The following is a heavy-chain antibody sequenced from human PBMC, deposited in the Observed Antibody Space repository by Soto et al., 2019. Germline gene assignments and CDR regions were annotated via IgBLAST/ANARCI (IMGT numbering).Heavy chain of an antibody. J-gene: IGHJ3*02. V-gene: IGHV3-21*01. D-gene: IGHD6-6*01. CDR1: GFMFSNYK. CDR3: AREGGARSSPLYDSFDM. CDR2: ISSASSFI. Sequence: PGGSLRLSCEASGFMFSNYKMNWVRQAPGKGLEWVSSISSASSFIYYADSVKGRFTVSRDNAKKSVYLLMKGLRAEDTATYYCAREGGARSSPLYDSFDMWGQGTRVTVSS.